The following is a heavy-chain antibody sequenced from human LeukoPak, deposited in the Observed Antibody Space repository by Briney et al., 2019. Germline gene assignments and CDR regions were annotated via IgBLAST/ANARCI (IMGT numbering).Heavy chain of an antibody. Sequence: ASVKVSCKASGYTFTSYYMHWVRQAPGQGLEWMGIINPSGGSTSYAQKFQGRVTMTRDTSTSTVYMELSSPRSEDTAVYYCARDGRRLGELSSLDYWGQGTLVTASS. D-gene: IGHD3-16*02. V-gene: IGHV1-46*01. J-gene: IGHJ4*02. CDR3: ARDGRRLGELSSLDY. CDR2: INPSGGST. CDR1: GYTFTSYY.